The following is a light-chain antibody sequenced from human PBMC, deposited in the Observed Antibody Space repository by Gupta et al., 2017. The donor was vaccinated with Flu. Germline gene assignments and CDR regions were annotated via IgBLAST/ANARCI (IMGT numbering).Light chain of an antibody. J-gene: IGLJ2*01. Sequence: SCSGTSSHIGSDTVSWYQQFPGAAPKVLIYKNDQRPSGAPARFSGTKSGASASLFIDGLQSEDEAIYYCAQWYDILDGPVFGGGTRLTVL. V-gene: IGLV1-44*01. CDR1: SSHIGSDT. CDR2: KND. CDR3: AQWYDILDGPV.